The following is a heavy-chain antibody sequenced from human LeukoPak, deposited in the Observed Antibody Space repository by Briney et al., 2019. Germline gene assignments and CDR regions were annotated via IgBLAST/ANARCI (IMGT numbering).Heavy chain of an antibody. J-gene: IGHJ6*02. CDR1: GFTFSSYA. D-gene: IGHD3-10*01. CDR3: AKDFYYYGSGSYPYGMDV. CDR2: ISGSGRST. Sequence: QPGGSLRLSCAASGFTFSSYAMSWVRQAPGKGLEWVSAISGSGRSTYYADSVKGRLTISRDNSKSTLYLQMNSLRAEDTAVYYCAKDFYYYGSGSYPYGMDVWGQGTTVTVSS. V-gene: IGHV3-23*01.